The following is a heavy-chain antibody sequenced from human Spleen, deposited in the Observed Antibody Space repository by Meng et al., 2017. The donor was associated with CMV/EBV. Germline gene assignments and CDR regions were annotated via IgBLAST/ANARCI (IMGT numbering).Heavy chain of an antibody. Sequence: SVKVSCKASGGTFSRHTISWVRLAPGQGLEWMGGIMPVLGVSNYAQKFQDRVTITADTSTRTAYMELSSLRSEDTAMYYCAKSAYYSHAGWFDPWGQGTLVTVSS. CDR3: AKSAYYSHAGWFDP. D-gene: IGHD1-26*01. CDR2: IMPVLGVS. J-gene: IGHJ5*02. V-gene: IGHV1-69*10. CDR1: GGTFSRHT.